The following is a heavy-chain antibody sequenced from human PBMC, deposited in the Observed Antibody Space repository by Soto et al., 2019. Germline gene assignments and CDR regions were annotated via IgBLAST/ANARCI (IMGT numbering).Heavy chain of an antibody. V-gene: IGHV3-23*01. CDR1: GFTFSSYA. Sequence: SLRLSCAASGFTFSSYAMSWVRQAPGKGLEWVSAISGSGGSTYYADSVKGRFTISRDNSKNTLYLQMNSLRAEDTAVYYCAKGKGSGWFVDYWGQGTLVTVSS. J-gene: IGHJ4*02. D-gene: IGHD6-19*01. CDR3: AKGKGSGWFVDY. CDR2: ISGSGGST.